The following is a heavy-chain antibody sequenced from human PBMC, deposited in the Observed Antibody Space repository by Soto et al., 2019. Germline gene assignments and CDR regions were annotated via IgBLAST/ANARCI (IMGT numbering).Heavy chain of an antibody. CDR2: VYYSGST. CDR3: ARDTTPSL. Sequence: QVQLQESGPGLVKPSETLSLTCTVSGASISSYYWSWIRQPPGKGLEWIGYVYYSGSTNYNPSLKRRLTISVDTSKNQFSLKLSSVTAADTAMYYCARDTTPSLWGQGTLVTVSS. D-gene: IGHD1-1*01. CDR1: GASISSYY. V-gene: IGHV4-59*01. J-gene: IGHJ4*02.